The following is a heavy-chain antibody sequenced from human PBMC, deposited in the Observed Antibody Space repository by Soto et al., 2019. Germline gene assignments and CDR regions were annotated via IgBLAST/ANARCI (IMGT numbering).Heavy chain of an antibody. CDR2: ISGSDNST. Sequence: GGSLRLSCAASGFTFSSFAMSWVRQAPGKGLEWVSAISGSDNSTYYADSVKGRFTISRDNSKNTLYLQMSSLRADDTAVYYCARTSALPLGYPHGMDVWGQGTTVTVSS. CDR3: ARTSALPLGYPHGMDV. J-gene: IGHJ6*02. V-gene: IGHV3-23*01. D-gene: IGHD7-27*01. CDR1: GFTFSSFA.